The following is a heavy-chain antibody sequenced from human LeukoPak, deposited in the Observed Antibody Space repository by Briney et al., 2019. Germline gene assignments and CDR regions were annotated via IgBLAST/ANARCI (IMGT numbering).Heavy chain of an antibody. J-gene: IGHJ4*02. CDR1: GFTFSSYW. D-gene: IGHD6-13*01. CDR2: INSDGSSS. Sequence: GGSLRLSCAASGFTFSSYWMHWVRQAPGKGLVWVSRINSDGSSSSYADSVKGRFTISRDNAKNTVYLQMNSLRAEDTAVYYCARDSIEADGDFDYWGQGTLVTVS. CDR3: ARDSIEADGDFDY. V-gene: IGHV3-74*01.